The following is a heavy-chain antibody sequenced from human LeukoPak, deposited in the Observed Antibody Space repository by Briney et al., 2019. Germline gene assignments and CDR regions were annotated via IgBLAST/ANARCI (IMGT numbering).Heavy chain of an antibody. Sequence: GGSLRLSCTASGFIFGDYAMSWVRQAPGKGLEWVGFIRSKTYGGTTEYAASVKGGFIISRDDSKSIAYLQMNSLKTEDTAVYYCTRDSGASGGSCYPWGQGTLVTVSS. CDR3: TRDSGASGGSCYP. D-gene: IGHD2-15*01. CDR1: GFIFGDYA. V-gene: IGHV3-49*04. CDR2: IRSKTYGGTT. J-gene: IGHJ5*02.